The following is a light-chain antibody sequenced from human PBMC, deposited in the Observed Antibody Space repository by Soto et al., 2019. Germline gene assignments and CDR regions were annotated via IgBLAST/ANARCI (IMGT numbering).Light chain of an antibody. Sequence: DIQMTQSPSTLSASVGDRVTITCRASQSINNWLAWYQQKPGKVPKFLIYRASTLQSGIPSRFSGSASGTEFTLTISSLQPDDFATYYCQQYNSYSPWTFGQGTKVDIK. CDR2: RAS. J-gene: IGKJ1*01. CDR3: QQYNSYSPWT. CDR1: QSINNW. V-gene: IGKV1-5*03.